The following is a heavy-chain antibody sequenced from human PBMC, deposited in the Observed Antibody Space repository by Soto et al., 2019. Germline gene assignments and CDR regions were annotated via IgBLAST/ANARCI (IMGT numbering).Heavy chain of an antibody. V-gene: IGHV3-48*01. J-gene: IGHJ6*03. CDR1: GFTFSSYS. D-gene: IGHD3-10*01. CDR3: AVVGYYGSGSYYDYYYYMDV. Sequence: GVSLRLSCAASGFTFSSYSMNWVRQAPGKGLEWVSYISSSSSTIYYADSVKGRFTISRDNAKNSLYLQMNSLRAEDTAVYYCAVVGYYGSGSYYDYYYYMDVWGKGTAVTVSS. CDR2: ISSSSSTI.